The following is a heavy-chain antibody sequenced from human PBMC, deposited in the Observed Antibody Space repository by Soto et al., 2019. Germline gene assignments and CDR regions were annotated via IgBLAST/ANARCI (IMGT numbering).Heavy chain of an antibody. Sequence: EVQLVESGGGLVQPGGSLRLSCAASGFTFSSYWMSWVRQAPGKGLEWVANIKQDGSEKYYVDSVKGRFTISRDNAKNSLYLQMNSLRAEDTAVYYCANLIVATIRGDFDYWGQGTLVTVSS. V-gene: IGHV3-7*03. CDR1: GFTFSSYW. J-gene: IGHJ4*02. CDR2: IKQDGSEK. CDR3: ANLIVATIRGDFDY. D-gene: IGHD5-12*01.